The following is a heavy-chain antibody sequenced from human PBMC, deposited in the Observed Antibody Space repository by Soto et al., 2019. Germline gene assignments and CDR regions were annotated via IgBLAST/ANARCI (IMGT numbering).Heavy chain of an antibody. D-gene: IGHD2-15*01. CDR3: ARISDCSGGSCYFFENWFDP. CDR2: IYPGDSDT. J-gene: IGHJ5*02. CDR1: GYSFTSYW. V-gene: IGHV5-51*01. Sequence: GESLKISCKGSGYSFTSYWIGWVRQMPGKGLEWMGIIYPGDSDTRYSPSFQGQVTISADKSISTAYLQWSSLKASDTAMYYCARISDCSGGSCYFFENWFDPWGQGTLVTVSS.